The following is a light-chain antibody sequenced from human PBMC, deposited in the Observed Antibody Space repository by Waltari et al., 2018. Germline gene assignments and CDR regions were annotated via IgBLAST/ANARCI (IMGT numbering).Light chain of an antibody. Sequence: QPSLRQPPSSFGTPGQRVITICAGRAAHIGEAGVNWYQHVPSKAPKPLIYRNDPRPSRVPDRGPVSRSATAASLAIGRIRSEDEAEDDCATWYDSPSGRWVFGGGTKVTVL. V-gene: IGLV1-47*01. CDR3: ATWYDSPSGRWV. CDR1: AAHIGEAG. CDR2: RND. J-gene: IGLJ3*02.